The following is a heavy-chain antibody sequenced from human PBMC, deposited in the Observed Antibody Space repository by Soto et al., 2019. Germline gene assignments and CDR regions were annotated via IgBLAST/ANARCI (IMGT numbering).Heavy chain of an antibody. CDR2: IYHSGST. D-gene: IGHD3-22*01. V-gene: IGHV4-30-2*01. CDR3: ARAYYDSSGYYFFDY. CDR1: GGSISSGGYS. J-gene: IGHJ4*02. Sequence: SETLSLTCTVSGGSISSGGYSWSWIRQPPGKGLEWIGYIYHSGSTYYNPSLKSRVTISVDRSKNQFSLKLSSVTAADTAVYYCARAYYDSSGYYFFDYWGQGTLVTVS.